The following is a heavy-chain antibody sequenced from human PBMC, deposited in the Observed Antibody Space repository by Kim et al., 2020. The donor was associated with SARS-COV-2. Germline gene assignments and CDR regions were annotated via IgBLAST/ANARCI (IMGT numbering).Heavy chain of an antibody. CDR3: ARLIGSGALRY. J-gene: IGHJ4*02. Sequence: TNSTPSLKSRVTISVDTSKNQFSLKLSSVTAADTAVYYCARLIGSGALRYWGQGTLVTVSS. D-gene: IGHD2-15*01. V-gene: IGHV4-59*08. CDR2: T.